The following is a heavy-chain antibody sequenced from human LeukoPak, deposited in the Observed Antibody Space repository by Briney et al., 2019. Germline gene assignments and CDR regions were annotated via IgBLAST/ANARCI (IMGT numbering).Heavy chain of an antibody. V-gene: IGHV4-59*01. CDR2: IHYSGTT. CDR1: GGSISSYY. J-gene: IGHJ6*03. D-gene: IGHD3-10*01. CDR3: ARVFDSGSQAYFYYMDV. Sequence: SETLSLTCTVSGGSISSYYWSWIRQPPGKGLEWIGYIHYSGTTNYNPSLKSRVTISVDTSKNQFSLKLSSVTAADTAVYYCARVFDSGSQAYFYYMDVWGKGTTVTISS.